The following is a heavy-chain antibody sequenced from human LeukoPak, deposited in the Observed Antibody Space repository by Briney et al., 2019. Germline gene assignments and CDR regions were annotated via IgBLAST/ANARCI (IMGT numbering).Heavy chain of an antibody. D-gene: IGHD5-18*01. V-gene: IGHV3-23*01. CDR3: AKDFGYSYGWVDY. J-gene: IGHJ4*02. CDR1: GFTFNTYA. Sequence: GGSLRLSCAASGFTFNTYAMSWVRQAPGKGLEWVSTISGNGAKRYSAGSVKGRFTISRDNSKNTLYLQMNSLRAEDTALYYCAKDFGYSYGWVDYWGQGILVTVSS. CDR2: ISGNGAKR.